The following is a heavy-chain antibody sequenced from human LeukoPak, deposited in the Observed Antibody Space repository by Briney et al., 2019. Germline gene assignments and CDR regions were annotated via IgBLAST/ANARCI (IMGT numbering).Heavy chain of an antibody. CDR3: ARVINSGYDNRGCFDP. V-gene: IGHV1-8*01. CDR1: GYTFTSYD. D-gene: IGHD5-12*01. Sequence: ASVKVSCKASGYTFTSYDINWVRQATGQGLEWMGWMNPNSGNTGYAQKFQGRVTMTRDTSISTAYLELSSLRSEDTAVYYCARVINSGYDNRGCFDPWGQGTLVTVSS. CDR2: MNPNSGNT. J-gene: IGHJ5*02.